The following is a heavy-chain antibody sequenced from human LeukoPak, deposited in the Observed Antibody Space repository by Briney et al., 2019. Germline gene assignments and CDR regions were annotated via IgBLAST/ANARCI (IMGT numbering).Heavy chain of an antibody. D-gene: IGHD6-19*01. CDR1: GFTFSSYG. CDR3: VAGSGWLGET. J-gene: IGHJ5*02. CDR2: ISYDGSNK. Sequence: PGRSLRLSCAASGFTFSSYGMHWVRQAPGRGLEWVAVISYDGSNKYYADSVKGRFTISRDNAKSSLYLQMNTLGVEDTAVYYCVAGSGWLGETWGRGTLVTVSS. V-gene: IGHV3-30*03.